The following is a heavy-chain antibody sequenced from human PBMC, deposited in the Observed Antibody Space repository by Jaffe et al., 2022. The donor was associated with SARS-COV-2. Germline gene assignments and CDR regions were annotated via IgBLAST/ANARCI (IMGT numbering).Heavy chain of an antibody. V-gene: IGHV4-39*01. Sequence: QLQLQESGPGLVKPSETLSLTCTVSGGSISSSSYYWGWIRQPPGKGLEWIGSIYYSGSTYYNPSLKSRVTISVDTSKNQFSLKLSSVTAADTAVYYCARPTTGDFDWYFDLWGRGTLVTVSS. J-gene: IGHJ2*01. CDR3: ARPTTGDFDWYFDL. D-gene: IGHD3-10*01. CDR2: IYYSGST. CDR1: GGSISSSSYY.